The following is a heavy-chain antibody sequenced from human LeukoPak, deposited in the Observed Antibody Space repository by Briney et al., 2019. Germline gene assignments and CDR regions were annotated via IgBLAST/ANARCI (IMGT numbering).Heavy chain of an antibody. Sequence: PSETLSLTCSVSGGSISSYYWSWIRQPAGKGLEWIGGIYTSGSTNYNPSLKSRVTISVDTSKNKFSLKLSSVTAADTAVYYCARDQAVASTSHFDYWGQGTLVTVSS. J-gene: IGHJ4*02. CDR1: GGSISSYY. CDR2: IYTSGST. CDR3: ARDQAVASTSHFDY. V-gene: IGHV4-4*07. D-gene: IGHD6-19*01.